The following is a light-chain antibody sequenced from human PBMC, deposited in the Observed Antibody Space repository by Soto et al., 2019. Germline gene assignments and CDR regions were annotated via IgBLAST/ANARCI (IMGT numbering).Light chain of an antibody. CDR3: SSYTSSSTGV. Sequence: QSALTQPASVSGSPGQSITISCTGTSSDVGGYNYVSWYQKHPGKAPKLMIYEVSNRPSGVSNRFSGSKSGNTASLTISGLQAEDEADYYCSSYTSSSTGVFGGGTQLTVL. V-gene: IGLV2-14*01. CDR2: EVS. J-gene: IGLJ3*02. CDR1: SSDVGGYNY.